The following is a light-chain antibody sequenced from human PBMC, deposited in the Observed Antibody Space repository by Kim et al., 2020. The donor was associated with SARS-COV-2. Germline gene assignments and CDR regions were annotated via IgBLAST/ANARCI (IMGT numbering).Light chain of an antibody. Sequence: SASVRNRVTINCRASQSISSYLNWYQQKPGKAPKLLIYAASSLQSGVPSSFSGSGSGTDFTLTISSLQPEDFATYYCQQSYSTPYTFGQGTKLEI. CDR2: AAS. CDR3: QQSYSTPYT. V-gene: IGKV1-39*01. CDR1: QSISSY. J-gene: IGKJ2*01.